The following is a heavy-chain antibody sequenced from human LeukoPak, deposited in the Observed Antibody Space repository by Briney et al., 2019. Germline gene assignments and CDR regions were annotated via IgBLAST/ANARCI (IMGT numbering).Heavy chain of an antibody. J-gene: IGHJ4*02. CDR1: GFTVSSNY. CDR3: ARGPSPYYYGSGSYSDY. Sequence: GGSLRLSCAASGFTVSSNYMSWVRQAPGKGLEWVSVIYSGGSTYYADSVKGRFTISRDNSKNTLYLQMNSLRAEDTAVYYCARGPSPYYYGSGSYSDYWGQGTLVTVST. CDR2: IYSGGST. D-gene: IGHD3-10*01. V-gene: IGHV3-66*01.